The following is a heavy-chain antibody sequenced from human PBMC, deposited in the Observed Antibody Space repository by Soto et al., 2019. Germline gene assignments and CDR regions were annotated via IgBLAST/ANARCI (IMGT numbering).Heavy chain of an antibody. CDR1: GGSISSGGYY. CDR2: IYYSGST. J-gene: IGHJ4*02. D-gene: IGHD4-17*01. CDR3: ARGDYGDLFDY. Sequence: TLSVTCTVSGGSISSGGYYWSWIRQHPGKGLEWIGYIYYSGSTYYNPSLKSRVTISVDTSKNQFSLKLSSVTAADTAVYYCARGDYGDLFDYWGQGTLVTVSS. V-gene: IGHV4-31*03.